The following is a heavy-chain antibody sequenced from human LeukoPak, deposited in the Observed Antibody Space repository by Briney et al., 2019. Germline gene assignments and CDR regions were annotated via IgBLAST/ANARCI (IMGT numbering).Heavy chain of an antibody. Sequence: PGGSLRLSCTASGITFSNYAMHWVRQAPGKDLEWLAVFSYDGTTRRYADSVKGRFTISRDNARNTQYLQMNSLRTEDTAIYYCARGKDDSDGYDFLHDYWGQGTLVTVSS. CDR3: ARGKDDSDGYDFLHDY. D-gene: IGHD5-12*01. CDR1: GITFSNYA. J-gene: IGHJ4*02. V-gene: IGHV3-30*01. CDR2: FSYDGTTR.